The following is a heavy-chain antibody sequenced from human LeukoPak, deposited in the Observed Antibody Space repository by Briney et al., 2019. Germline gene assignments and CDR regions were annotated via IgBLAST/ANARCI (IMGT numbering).Heavy chain of an antibody. CDR3: ARSNRGVIQLPDF. D-gene: IGHD5-18*01. CDR1: GFTFSDYY. Sequence: GGSLRLSCAASGFTFSDYYMSWIRQAPGKGLEWVSYISSTSSYTNYADSVKGRFTISRDNAKNSLYLQMNSLRAEDTAVYYCARSNRGVIQLPDFWGQGTLVTVSS. V-gene: IGHV3-11*03. J-gene: IGHJ4*02. CDR2: ISSTSSYT.